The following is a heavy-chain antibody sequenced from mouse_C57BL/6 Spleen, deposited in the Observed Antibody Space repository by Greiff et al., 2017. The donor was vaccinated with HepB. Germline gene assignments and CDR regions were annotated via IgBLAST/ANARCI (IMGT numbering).Heavy chain of an antibody. CDR2: IYPGNSDT. CDR1: GYTFTSYW. D-gene: IGHD2-4*01. Sequence: VQLQQSGTVLARPGASVKMSCKTSGYTFTSYWMHWVKQRPGQGLEWIGAIYPGNSDTSYNQKFKGKAKLTAVTSASTAYMELSSLTNEDSAVYYCTRRRGYDYYYYFDYWGQGTTLTVSS. CDR3: TRRRGYDYYYYFDY. J-gene: IGHJ2*01. V-gene: IGHV1-5*01.